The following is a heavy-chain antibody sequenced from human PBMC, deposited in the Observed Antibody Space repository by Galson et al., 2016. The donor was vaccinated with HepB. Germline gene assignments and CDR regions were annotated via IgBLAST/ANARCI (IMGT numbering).Heavy chain of an antibody. V-gene: IGHV4-59*01. Sequence: ETLSLTCTVSGDSISDYFWSWIRQPPGKGLEWIGYISYIRDSDYNPPLRSRLTLSLDTSKNQFSLTLTSVTAADTAVYYCARPHAGWLDPWGQGTLVTASS. J-gene: IGHJ5*02. CDR1: GDSISDYF. CDR2: ISYIRDS. CDR3: ARPHAGWLDP.